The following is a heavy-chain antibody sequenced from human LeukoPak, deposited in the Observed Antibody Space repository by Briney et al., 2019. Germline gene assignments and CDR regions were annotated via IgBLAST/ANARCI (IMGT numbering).Heavy chain of an antibody. V-gene: IGHV4-39*07. CDR3: ARGGIQLWPSYYYYGMDV. CDR2: INHSGST. J-gene: IGHJ6*02. D-gene: IGHD5-18*01. CDR1: GGSISSGGYY. Sequence: SETLSLTCTVSGGSISSGGYYWSWIRQHPGKGLEWIGEINHSGSTNYNPSLKSRVTISVDTSKNQFSLKLSSVTAADTAVYYCARGGIQLWPSYYYYGMDVWGQGTTVTVSS.